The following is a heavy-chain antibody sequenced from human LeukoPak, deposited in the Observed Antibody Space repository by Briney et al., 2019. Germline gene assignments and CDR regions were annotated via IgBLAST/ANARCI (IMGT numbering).Heavy chain of an antibody. J-gene: IGHJ4*02. D-gene: IGHD6-13*01. CDR2: IYPGDSDT. CDR3: ARRGAAAGTGDYYFDY. V-gene: IGHV5-51*01. Sequence: GESLKISCKGSGYSFTSYWIGWVRQMPGKGLEWMGIIYPGDSDTRYSPSFQGQVTISADKSISTAYLQWSSLKASDTAMYYCARRGAAAGTGDYYFDYWGQGTLVTVSS. CDR1: GYSFTSYW.